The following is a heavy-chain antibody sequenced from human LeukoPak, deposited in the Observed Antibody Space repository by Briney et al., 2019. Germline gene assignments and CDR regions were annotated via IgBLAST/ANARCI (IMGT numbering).Heavy chain of an antibody. D-gene: IGHD3-9*01. CDR1: GFTFSSHS. Sequence: GGSLRLSCAASGFTFSSHSMGWVRQDPGGGRGWVSSISSSSSNIYYADSVKGRFTISRDNAKNSLYLQMNSLRAEDTAVYYCASFEFLTGYYSYFDYWGQGTLVTVSS. CDR2: ISSSSSNI. CDR3: ASFEFLTGYYSYFDY. V-gene: IGHV3-21*01. J-gene: IGHJ4*02.